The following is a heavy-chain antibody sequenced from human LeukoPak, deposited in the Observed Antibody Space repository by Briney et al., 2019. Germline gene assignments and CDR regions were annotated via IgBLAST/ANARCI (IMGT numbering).Heavy chain of an antibody. CDR2: IYYSGST. CDR3: ARDPLHYDILTGFSSRGVDY. D-gene: IGHD3-9*01. V-gene: IGHV4-30-4*01. CDR1: GGSISSGDYY. Sequence: PSETLSLTCTVSGGSISSGDYYWSWIRPPPGKGLEWIGYIYYSGSTYYNPSLKSRVTISVDTSKNQFSLKLSSVTAADTAVYYCARDPLHYDILTGFSSRGVDYWGQGTLVTVSS. J-gene: IGHJ4*02.